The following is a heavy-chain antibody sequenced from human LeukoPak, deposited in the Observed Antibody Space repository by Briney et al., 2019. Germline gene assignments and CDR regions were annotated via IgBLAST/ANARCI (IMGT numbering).Heavy chain of an antibody. J-gene: IGHJ4*02. Sequence: SETLSLTCTVSGGSISSSSYYWGWIRQPPGKGLEWIGSIYYSGSTYYNPSLKSRVTISVDTSKNQFSLKLSSVTAADTAVYYCASRPRVLPFLKGRHGYYFDYWGQGTLVTVSS. CDR3: ASRPRVLPFLKGRHGYYFDY. V-gene: IGHV4-39*01. D-gene: IGHD3-3*01. CDR1: GGSISSSSYY. CDR2: IYYSGST.